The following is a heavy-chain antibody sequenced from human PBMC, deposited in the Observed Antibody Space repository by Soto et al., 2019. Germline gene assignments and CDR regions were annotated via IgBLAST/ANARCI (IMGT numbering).Heavy chain of an antibody. CDR1: GFTFSSYA. V-gene: IGHV3-30-3*01. Sequence: GGSLRLSWAASGFTFSSYAMHWVRQAPGKGLEWVAVISYDGTNKYYADSVKGRFTISRDNSKNTLYLQMNSLRTEDTAVYYCASPRLFSDGTTPIDYWGQGTLVTVSS. D-gene: IGHD1-1*01. J-gene: IGHJ4*02. CDR3: ASPRLFSDGTTPIDY. CDR2: ISYDGTNK.